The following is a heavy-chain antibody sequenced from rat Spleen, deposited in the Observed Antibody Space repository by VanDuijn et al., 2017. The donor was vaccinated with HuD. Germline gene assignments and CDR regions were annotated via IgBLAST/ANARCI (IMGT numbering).Heavy chain of an antibody. D-gene: IGHD1-10*01. CDR1: GFTFNNYW. CDR2: ITNAAGNT. Sequence: EVQLVESGGGLVQPGRSLKLSCVASGFTFNNYWMTWIRQAPGKGLEWVASITNAAGNTYYQDSVKGRFTISRDNAKSTLYLQMDSLRSEDTATYYCARHGEQLGVMDAWGQGASVTVSS. V-gene: IGHV5-31*01. J-gene: IGHJ4*01. CDR3: ARHGEQLGVMDA.